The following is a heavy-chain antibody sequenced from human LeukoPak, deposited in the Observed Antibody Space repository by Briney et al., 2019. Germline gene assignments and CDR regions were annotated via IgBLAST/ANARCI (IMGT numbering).Heavy chain of an antibody. CDR2: IIPIFGTT. Sequence: SVKVSCKASGGTFSSYAISWVRQAPGQGLEWMGGIIPIFGTTNYAQKFQGRVTITTDESTSTAYMELSSLRSEDTAVYYCARGLYYYYYMDLWGKGTTVTVSS. D-gene: IGHD2-21*02. V-gene: IGHV1-69*05. J-gene: IGHJ6*03. CDR3: ARGLYYYYYMDL. CDR1: GGTFSSYA.